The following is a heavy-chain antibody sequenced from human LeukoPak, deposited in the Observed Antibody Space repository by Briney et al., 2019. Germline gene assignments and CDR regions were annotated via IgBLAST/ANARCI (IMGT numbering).Heavy chain of an antibody. D-gene: IGHD1-26*01. CDR3: ARDSSGSYDH. J-gene: IGHJ1*01. CDR2: IDPSGGST. Sequence: ASVKVSCKASGYGFTSYYMQWLRQAPGQGLEWMGIIDPSGGSTGYAPKFQGRVIMTRDTSTSTVYMDPSSLRSEDTAVYYCARDSSGSYDHWGQGTLVTVYS. CDR1: GYGFTSYY. V-gene: IGHV1-46*01.